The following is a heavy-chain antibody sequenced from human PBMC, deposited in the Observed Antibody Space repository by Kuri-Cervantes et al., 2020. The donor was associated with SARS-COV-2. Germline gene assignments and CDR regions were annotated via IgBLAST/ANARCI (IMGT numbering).Heavy chain of an antibody. CDR2: INAGNGNT. CDR3: ARDLGYSSGWEGLRGMDV. CDR1: GYTFTSYA. J-gene: IGHJ6*02. D-gene: IGHD6-19*01. Sequence: ASVKVSCKASGYTFTSYAMHWVRQAPGQRLEWMGWINAGNGNTKYSQKFQGRVTITADESTSTAYMELSSLRSEDTAVYYCARDLGYSSGWEGLRGMDVWGQGTTVTVSS. V-gene: IGHV1-3*01.